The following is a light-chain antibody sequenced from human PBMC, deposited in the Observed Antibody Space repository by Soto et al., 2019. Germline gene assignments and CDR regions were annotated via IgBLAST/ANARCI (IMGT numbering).Light chain of an antibody. CDR1: SSGIGSYSF. Sequence: QSALTQPASVSGSPGQSITISCTGTSSGIGSYSFVSWYQYHPGRAPQVIIYEDTKRPSGVSDRFSGSRSGNTASLTISGLQAEDETDYCCCSYAGSSTYVFGTGTKVTVL. CDR3: CSYAGSSTYV. CDR2: EDT. V-gene: IGLV2-23*01. J-gene: IGLJ1*01.